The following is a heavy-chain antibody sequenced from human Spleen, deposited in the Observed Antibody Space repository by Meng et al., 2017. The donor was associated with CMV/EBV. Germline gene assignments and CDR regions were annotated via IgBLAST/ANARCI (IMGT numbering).Heavy chain of an antibody. CDR1: GYTFTSYD. CDR3: ARDRSTTGYTDY. D-gene: IGHD3-9*01. CDR2: INPNSGGT. Sequence: ASVKVSCKASGYTFTSYDINWVRQATGQGLEWMGWINPNSGGTNYQQKFQGRVTMTTDTSTSTAYMELRSLRSDDTAVYYCARDRSTTGYTDYWGQGTLVTVSS. J-gene: IGHJ4*02. V-gene: IGHV1-2*02.